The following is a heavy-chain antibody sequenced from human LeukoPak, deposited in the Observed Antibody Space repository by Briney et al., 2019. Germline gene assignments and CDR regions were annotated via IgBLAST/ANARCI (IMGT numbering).Heavy chain of an antibody. CDR3: ARDGTRDSSGYYYYYYYMDV. CDR1: GFTFSSYS. D-gene: IGHD3-22*01. V-gene: IGHV3-21*01. J-gene: IGHJ6*03. Sequence: GGSLRLSCAASGFTFSSYSMNWVRQAPGKGLEWVSSISSSSSYIYYADSVKGRFTISRDNAKNSLYLQMNSLRAEDTAVYYCARDGTRDSSGYYYYYYYMDVWGKGTTVTVSS. CDR2: ISSSSSYI.